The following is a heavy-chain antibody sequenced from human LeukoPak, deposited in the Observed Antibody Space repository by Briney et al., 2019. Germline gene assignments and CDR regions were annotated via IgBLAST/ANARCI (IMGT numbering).Heavy chain of an antibody. D-gene: IGHD3-22*01. CDR2: IKQDGSEK. Sequence: GGSLRLPCAASGFTFSSYWMSWVRQAPGKGLEWVANIKQDGSEKYYVDSVKGRFTISRDNAKNSLYLQMNSLRAEDTAVYYCARVDVLYYDSSGYFDYWGQGTLVTVSS. CDR3: ARVDVLYYDSSGYFDY. J-gene: IGHJ4*02. CDR1: GFTFSSYW. V-gene: IGHV3-7*01.